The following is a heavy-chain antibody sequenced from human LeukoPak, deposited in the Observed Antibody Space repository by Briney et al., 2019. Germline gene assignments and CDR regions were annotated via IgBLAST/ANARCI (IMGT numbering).Heavy chain of an antibody. V-gene: IGHV3-33*03. Sequence: GGSLRLSCAASGISLSAYGMHWVRQAPGRGLEWVAVIWYDGSQQYYEDSVEGRFTISKDNSKNTLYLQMNSLRAEDTAIYHCTTSGGASYYMDVWGKGTTVIVS. CDR2: IWYDGSQQ. CDR1: GISLSAYG. CDR3: TTSGGASYYMDV. J-gene: IGHJ6*03. D-gene: IGHD3-16*01.